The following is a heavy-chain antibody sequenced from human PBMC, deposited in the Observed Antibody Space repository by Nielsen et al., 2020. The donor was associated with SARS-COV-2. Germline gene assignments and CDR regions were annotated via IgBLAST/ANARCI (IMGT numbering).Heavy chain of an antibody. CDR1: GGTFSSYA. D-gene: IGHD3-10*01. Sequence: SVKVSCKASGGTFSSYAISWVRQAPGQGLEWMGGIIPIFGTANYAQKFQGRVTITADESTSTAYMELSSLRSEDTAVYYCARDGLWFGELSSYYYYMDVWGKGTTVTVSS. V-gene: IGHV1-69*13. CDR3: ARDGLWFGELSSYYYYMDV. CDR2: IIPIFGTA. J-gene: IGHJ6*03.